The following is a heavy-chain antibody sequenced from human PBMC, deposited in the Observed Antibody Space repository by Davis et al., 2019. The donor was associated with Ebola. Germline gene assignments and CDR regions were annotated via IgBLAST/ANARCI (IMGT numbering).Heavy chain of an antibody. V-gene: IGHV3-20*04. CDR1: GFTFDDYG. CDR2: INWNGGST. CDR3: ARDLLTGTTWDY. D-gene: IGHD1-20*01. J-gene: IGHJ4*02. Sequence: GESLKISCAASGFTFDDYGMSWVRQAPGKGLEWVSGINWNGGSTGYADSVRGRFTISRDNAKNSLYLQMNSLRAEDTAVYYCARDLLTGTTWDYWGQGTLVTVSS.